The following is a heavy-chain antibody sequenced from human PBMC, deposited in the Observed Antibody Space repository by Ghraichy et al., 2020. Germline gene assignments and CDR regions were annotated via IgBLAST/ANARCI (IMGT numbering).Heavy chain of an antibody. CDR2: IRSKAYGGTT. CDR1: GFTFGDYA. D-gene: IGHD6-19*01. J-gene: IGHJ3*02. CDR3: TRHLYSSGWYDAFDI. V-gene: IGHV3-49*04. Sequence: GGSLRLSCTASGFTFGDYAMSWVRQAPGKGLEWVGFIRSKAYGGTTEYAASVKGRFTISRDDSKSIAYLQMNSLKTEDTAVYYCTRHLYSSGWYDAFDIWGQGTMVTVSS.